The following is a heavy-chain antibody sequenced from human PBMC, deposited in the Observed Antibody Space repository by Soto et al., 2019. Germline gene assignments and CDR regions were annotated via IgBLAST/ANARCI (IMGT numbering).Heavy chain of an antibody. CDR1: GGSISSYY. CDR3: AREAPLNIVVALTRTWFDR. V-gene: IGHV4-4*07. Sequence: AETRSLTCTVSGGSISSYYWSWIRQPAGKGLEWIGRIYTSVRTNYNPSLKSRVTMSVDTSKNQFSLKLSSVTAADTAVYYCAREAPLNIVVALTRTWFDRWGQGKLVIISA. CDR2: IYTSVRT. D-gene: IGHD2-2*01. J-gene: IGHJ5*02.